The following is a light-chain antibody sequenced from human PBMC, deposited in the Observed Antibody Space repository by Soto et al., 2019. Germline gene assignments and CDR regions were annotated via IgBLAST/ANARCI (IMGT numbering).Light chain of an antibody. CDR1: KNDIGVYDF. Sequence: QSALTQPPSASGSPGQSVTISCTGTKNDIGVYDFVSWYQHHPGKAPRLIIYEVVQRPSGVPDRFPGSKSGNTASLTVSGLQAADEGDYFCKSYAGSNTYVFGRGTKVTVL. CDR2: EVV. CDR3: KSYAGSNTYV. V-gene: IGLV2-8*01. J-gene: IGLJ1*01.